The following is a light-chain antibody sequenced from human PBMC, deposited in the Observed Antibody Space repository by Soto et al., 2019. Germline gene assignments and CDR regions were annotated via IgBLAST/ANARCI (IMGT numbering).Light chain of an antibody. J-gene: IGKJ5*01. CDR1: QDISNY. CDR3: QQYDNHPIA. CDR2: DVS. Sequence: IQMTQSPSSLSASVGDRVTITCQASQDISNYLNWYQHKPGKAPKLLIYDVSNLERGVPSRFSGSGSGTDFTFTISSLQPEDIATYYCQQYDNHPIAFGQGTRLEIK. V-gene: IGKV1-33*01.